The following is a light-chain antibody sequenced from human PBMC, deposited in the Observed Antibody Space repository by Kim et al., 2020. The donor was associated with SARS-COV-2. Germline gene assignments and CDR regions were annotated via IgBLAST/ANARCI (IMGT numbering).Light chain of an antibody. CDR1: QSISSW. V-gene: IGKV1-5*01. Sequence: ASVGDRVTITCRASQSISSWLAWYQQKPGKAPKLLIYDASSLESGVPSRFSGSGSGTEFTLPISSLQPDDFATYYCQQYNSYSPTFGQGTKVDIK. CDR2: DAS. J-gene: IGKJ1*01. CDR3: QQYNSYSPT.